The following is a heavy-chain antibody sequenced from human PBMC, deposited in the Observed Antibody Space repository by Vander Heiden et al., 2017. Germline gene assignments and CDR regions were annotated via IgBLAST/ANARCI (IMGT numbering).Heavy chain of an antibody. CDR2: ISSSGDYA. Sequence: QVQLVESGGGSVKPGGSLRLSCAASGFPFNNYYMSWIRQAPGKGLEWVSYISSSGDYANYADSVKGRFTISRDNAKNSLFLQMNSLRAEDTAIYFCAREDGGVYNIVYWGQGTQVTVSS. V-gene: IGHV3-11*06. CDR1: GFPFNNYY. CDR3: AREDGGVYNIVY. J-gene: IGHJ4*02. D-gene: IGHD2-8*02.